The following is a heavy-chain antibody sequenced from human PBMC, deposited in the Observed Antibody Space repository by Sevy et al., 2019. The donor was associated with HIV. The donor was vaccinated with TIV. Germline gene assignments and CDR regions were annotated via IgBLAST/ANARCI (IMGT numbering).Heavy chain of an antibody. V-gene: IGHV3-30*18. J-gene: IGHJ6*02. Sequence: GGSLRLSCAASGFTFGDYGMNWVRQAPGKGLEWVAVISYDGSKKFYRDSVKGRFTISRDNSKNILHLEMNSLRVEDTAVYYCAKDLTQICPQDVYNGMDVWGQGTTVTVSS. CDR2: ISYDGSKK. CDR1: GFTFGDYG. D-gene: IGHD2-15*01. CDR3: AKDLTQICPQDVYNGMDV.